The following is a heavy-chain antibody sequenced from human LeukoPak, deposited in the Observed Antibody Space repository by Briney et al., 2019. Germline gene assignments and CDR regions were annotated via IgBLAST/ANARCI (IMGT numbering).Heavy chain of an antibody. Sequence: SQTLSLTCPVSGGSIISGGYYWSWIRQHPGKGLEWIGYIYYSGSTYYNPSLKSRVTISVDTSKNQFSLKLSSVTAADTAVYYCAREGFDSSGWYPDYWGQGTLVTVSS. D-gene: IGHD6-19*01. CDR2: IYYSGST. CDR3: AREGFDSSGWYPDY. V-gene: IGHV4-31*03. J-gene: IGHJ4*02. CDR1: GGSIISGGYY.